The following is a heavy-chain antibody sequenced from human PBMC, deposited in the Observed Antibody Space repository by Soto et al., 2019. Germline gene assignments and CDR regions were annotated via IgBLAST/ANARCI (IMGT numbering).Heavy chain of an antibody. J-gene: IGHJ4*02. D-gene: IGHD4-4*01. CDR3: ARENRDDYNCFDY. V-gene: IGHV1-2*02. CDR2: INPNSGVT. Sequence: QVQLMQSGAEVKKPGASVKVSCKASGYTFIGSYIYWMRQAPGQGLEWMGWINPNSGVTNYAQKVQGRVTMTRDTSISTAYMELTRLRSDDAAVYYCARENRDDYNCFDYWGQGTLVTVSS. CDR1: GYTFIGSY.